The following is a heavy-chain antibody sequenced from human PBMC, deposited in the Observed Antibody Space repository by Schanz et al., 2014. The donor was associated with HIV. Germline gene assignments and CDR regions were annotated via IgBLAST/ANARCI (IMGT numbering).Heavy chain of an antibody. Sequence: QVQLVESGGGVVQPGRSLRLSCAASGFTFSSYGIHWVRQAPGKGLEWVAVISYDGSNKYYADSVKGRFTISRDNSKNTVYLQMNSLRAEDTAVYYCAKTGWSQGNYYYYYGMDVWGQGTTVTVSS. V-gene: IGHV3-30*18. CDR3: AKTGWSQGNYYYYYGMDV. CDR1: GFTFSSYG. J-gene: IGHJ6*02. D-gene: IGHD3-3*01. CDR2: ISYDGSNK.